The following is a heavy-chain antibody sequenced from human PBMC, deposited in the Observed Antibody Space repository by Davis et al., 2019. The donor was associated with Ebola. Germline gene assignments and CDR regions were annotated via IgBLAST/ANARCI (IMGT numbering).Heavy chain of an antibody. Sequence: GESLKISCAASGFTFSYSWMDWVRQAPGKGLEWVANINQDGSEKFYVDSVKGRFTISRDNAKNSLYLQMNSLRAEDTAVYFCSRILDDWGQGTLATVSS. CDR1: GFTFSYSW. V-gene: IGHV3-7*03. CDR3: SRILDD. J-gene: IGHJ4*02. CDR2: INQDGSEK.